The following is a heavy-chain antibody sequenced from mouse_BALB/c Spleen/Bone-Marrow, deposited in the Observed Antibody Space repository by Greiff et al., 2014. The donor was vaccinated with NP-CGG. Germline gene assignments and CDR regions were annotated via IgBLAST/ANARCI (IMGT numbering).Heavy chain of an antibody. CDR3: ARSYRFWYFDV. Sequence: VQLQQSGSVLVRPGTSVNLSCKASGFTFTSSWMHWAKQRPGQGLEWIGDIHPNSGNTYYNEKFKGKATLTVDSSSSTAYVDHSSLTSEDSAVYFCARSYRFWYFDVWGAGTTVTVSS. CDR2: IHPNSGNT. CDR1: GFTFTSSW. V-gene: IGHV1S130*01. J-gene: IGHJ1*01. D-gene: IGHD2-14*01.